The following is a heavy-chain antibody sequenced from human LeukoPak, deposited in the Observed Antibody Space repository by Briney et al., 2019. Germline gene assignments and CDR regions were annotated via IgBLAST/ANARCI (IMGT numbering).Heavy chain of an antibody. Sequence: GGSLRLSCAASGFTFSSYGMHWVRQAPGKGLEWVAVIWYDGSNKYYADSVKGRLTISRDNSKNTLYLQMNSLRAEDTAVYYCARGRLRYFDWLLEGEDGMDVWGQGTTVTVSS. CDR3: ARGRLRYFDWLLEGEDGMDV. J-gene: IGHJ6*02. D-gene: IGHD3-9*01. CDR2: IWYDGSNK. CDR1: GFTFSSYG. V-gene: IGHV3-33*01.